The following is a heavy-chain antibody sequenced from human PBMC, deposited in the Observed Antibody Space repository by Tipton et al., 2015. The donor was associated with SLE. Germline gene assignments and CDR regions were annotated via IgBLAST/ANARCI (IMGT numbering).Heavy chain of an antibody. CDR1: GFTFSRHW. CDR3: ARKSIAAVGDY. J-gene: IGHJ4*02. V-gene: IGHV3-7*02. D-gene: IGHD6-13*01. Sequence: SLRLSCAASGFTFSRHWMSWVRQAPGKGLEWVANIKQDGSEKFFVDSVKGRFTISRDNAKNSLYLQMNSLRAEDTAVYYCARKSIAAVGDYWGQGTLVTVSS. CDR2: IKQDGSEK.